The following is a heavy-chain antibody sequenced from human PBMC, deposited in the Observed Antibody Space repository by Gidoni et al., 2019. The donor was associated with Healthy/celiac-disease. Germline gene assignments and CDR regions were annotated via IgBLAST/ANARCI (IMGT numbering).Heavy chain of an antibody. CDR3: TTDISVAGTANNDY. J-gene: IGHJ4*02. CDR2: IKSKTDGGTT. CDR1: GFTFSNAW. Sequence: EVQLVESGGGLVKPGGSLRLSCAASGFTFSNAWMSWVRQAPGKGLEWVGRIKSKTDGGTTDYAAPVKGRFTISRDDSKNTLYLQMNSLKTEDTAVYYCTTDISVAGTANNDYWGQGTLVTVSS. V-gene: IGHV3-15*01. D-gene: IGHD6-19*01.